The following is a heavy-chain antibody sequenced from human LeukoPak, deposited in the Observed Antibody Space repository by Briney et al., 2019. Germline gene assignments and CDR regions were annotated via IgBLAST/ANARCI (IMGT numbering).Heavy chain of an antibody. Sequence: TSVKVSCKASGLTFTSSAVQWVRQARGQRLEWIGWIVVGSGNTNYAQKFQERVTITRDMSTSTAYMELSSLRSEDTAVYYCAADGGYQLLRHYYYGMDVWGKGTTVTVSS. CDR1: GLTFTSSA. CDR2: IVVGSGNT. CDR3: AADGGYQLLRHYYYGMDV. V-gene: IGHV1-58*01. J-gene: IGHJ6*04. D-gene: IGHD2-2*01.